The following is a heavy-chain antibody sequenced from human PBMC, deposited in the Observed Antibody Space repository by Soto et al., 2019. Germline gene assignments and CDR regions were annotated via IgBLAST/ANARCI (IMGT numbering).Heavy chain of an antibody. CDR2: IYYSGST. J-gene: IGHJ4*02. D-gene: IGHD6-19*01. Sequence: PSETLSLTCTVSGGSISSGGYYWSWIRQHPGKGLEWIGYIYYSGSTYYNPSLKSRVTISVDTSKNQFSLKLSSVTAADTAVYYCARLQWLGKGRDYWGQGTLVTVSS. CDR3: ARLQWLGKGRDY. V-gene: IGHV4-31*03. CDR1: GGSISSGGYY.